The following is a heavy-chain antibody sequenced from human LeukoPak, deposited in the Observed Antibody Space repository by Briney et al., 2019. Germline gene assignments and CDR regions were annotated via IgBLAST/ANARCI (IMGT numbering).Heavy chain of an antibody. D-gene: IGHD3-10*01. J-gene: IGHJ6*04. CDR3: ARLWALGGDYYYGMDV. CDR1: GYSFTSYW. Sequence: GESLKISCKGSGYSFTSYWISWVRQTPGKGLEWMGRIDPSDSYTNYSPSFQGHVTISADKSISTAYLQWSSLKASDTAMYYCARLWALGGDYYYGMDVWGKGTTVTVSS. V-gene: IGHV5-10-1*01. CDR2: IDPSDSYT.